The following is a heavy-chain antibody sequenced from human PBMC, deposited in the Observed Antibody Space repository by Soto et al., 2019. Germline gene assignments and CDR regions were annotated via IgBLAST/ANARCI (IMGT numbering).Heavy chain of an antibody. Sequence: QVQLVQSGAEVKKPGSSVKVSCKASGGTFSSYAISWVRQAPGQGLEWMGGIIPIFGTANYAQKFQGRVTITADESTSTAYMELSSLRSEDTAVYYCAKGGHCSSTSCLKNWFDPWGQGTLVTVSS. CDR3: AKGGHCSSTSCLKNWFDP. V-gene: IGHV1-69*01. D-gene: IGHD2-2*01. J-gene: IGHJ5*02. CDR2: IIPIFGTA. CDR1: GGTFSSYA.